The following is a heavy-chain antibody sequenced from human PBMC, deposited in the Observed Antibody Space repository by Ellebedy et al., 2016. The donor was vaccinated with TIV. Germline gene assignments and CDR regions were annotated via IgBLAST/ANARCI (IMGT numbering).Heavy chain of an antibody. CDR3: AGGGYNSNWFDY. Sequence: PGGSLRLSCAASGFSSSSYTMSWVTKAPGTGQECVSAITGSGVSTYYADYVKGRFTISRDNSKNTLYLQMDSLRAEDTAVYYCAGGGYNSNWFDYWGHGILVTVSS. D-gene: IGHD1-14*01. CDR2: ITGSGVST. CDR1: GFSSSSYT. V-gene: IGHV3-23*01. J-gene: IGHJ5*01.